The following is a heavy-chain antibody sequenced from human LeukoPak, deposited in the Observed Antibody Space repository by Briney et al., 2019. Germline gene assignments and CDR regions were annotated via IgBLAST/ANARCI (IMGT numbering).Heavy chain of an antibody. Sequence: SVKVSCKASRGTFSSYAIRWVRQAPGQGLEWMGRIIPIFGTANYAQKFQGRVTITTDESTSTAYMELSSLRSEDTAVYYCARESLDIVATSYFDYWGQGTLVTVSS. D-gene: IGHD5-12*01. CDR3: ARESLDIVATSYFDY. V-gene: IGHV1-69*05. J-gene: IGHJ4*02. CDR2: IIPIFGTA. CDR1: RGTFSSYA.